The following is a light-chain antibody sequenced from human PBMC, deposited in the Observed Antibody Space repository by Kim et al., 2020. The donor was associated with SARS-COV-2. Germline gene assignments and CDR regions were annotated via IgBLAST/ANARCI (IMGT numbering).Light chain of an antibody. J-gene: IGLJ3*02. CDR1: NSGSKN. CDR2: RDS. Sequence: VALGQTARITCGGNNSGSKNVHWYQQKPGQAPVLVIYRDSNRPSGIPERFSGSNSGNTATLTISRAQAGDEADYYCQVWDSSTGVFGGGTQLTVL. CDR3: QVWDSSTGV. V-gene: IGLV3-9*01.